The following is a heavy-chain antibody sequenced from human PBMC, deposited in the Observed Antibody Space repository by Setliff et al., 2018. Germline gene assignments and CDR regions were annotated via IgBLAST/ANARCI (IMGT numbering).Heavy chain of an antibody. CDR1: GYTFTSYA. V-gene: IGHV1-3*01. CDR3: ARGQLVFCTNGVCLGY. CDR2: INAGNGNT. Sequence: ASVKVSCKASGYTFTSYAMHWVRQAPGQRLEWMRWINAGNGNTKYSQKFQGRVTITRDTSASTAYMELSSLRSEDTAVYYCARGQLVFCTNGVCLGYWGQGTLVTVSS. J-gene: IGHJ4*02. D-gene: IGHD2-8*01.